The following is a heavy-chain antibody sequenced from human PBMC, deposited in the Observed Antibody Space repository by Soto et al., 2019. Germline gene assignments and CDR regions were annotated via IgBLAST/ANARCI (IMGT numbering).Heavy chain of an antibody. Sequence: SGPTLVNPTQTLTLTCTFSGFSLSTSGVGVGWIRQPPGKALEWLALIYWDDDKRYSPSLKSRLTITKDTSKNQVVLTMTNMDPVDTATYYCAHRPGLYYGSGSTKNYFDYWGQGTLVTVSS. V-gene: IGHV2-5*02. J-gene: IGHJ4*02. CDR2: IYWDDDK. CDR3: AHRPGLYYGSGSTKNYFDY. CDR1: GFSLSTSGVG. D-gene: IGHD3-10*01.